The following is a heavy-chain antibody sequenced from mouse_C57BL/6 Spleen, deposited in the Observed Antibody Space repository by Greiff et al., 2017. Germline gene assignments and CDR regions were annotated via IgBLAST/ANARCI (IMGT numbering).Heavy chain of an antibody. Sequence: EVKVEESGGGLVQPGGSIKLSCVASGFTFSNYWMNWVRQSPEKGLEWVAQIRLKSDNYATHSAESVKGRFTISRDDSTCSIYLQMNNLRAEDTGIYYCTATMMTYYFDYWGQGTTLTVSS. CDR1: GFTFSNYW. CDR2: IRLKSDNYAT. V-gene: IGHV6-3*01. CDR3: TATMMTYYFDY. J-gene: IGHJ2*01. D-gene: IGHD2-4*01.